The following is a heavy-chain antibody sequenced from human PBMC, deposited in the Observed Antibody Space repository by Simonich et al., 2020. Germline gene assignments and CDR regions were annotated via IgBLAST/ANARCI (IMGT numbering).Heavy chain of an antibody. Sequence: QLQLQESGPGLVKPSETLSLTYTVSGGSISSSSYYWGWIRQPPGKGLEWIGSIYYVGGTYYNPSLKSRVTISVDTSKNQFSLKLSSVTAADTAVYYCARHAGFAFDIWGQGTMVTVSS. CDR1: GGSISSSSYY. V-gene: IGHV4-39*01. CDR3: ARHAGFAFDI. J-gene: IGHJ3*02. CDR2: IYYVGGT. D-gene: IGHD6-13*01.